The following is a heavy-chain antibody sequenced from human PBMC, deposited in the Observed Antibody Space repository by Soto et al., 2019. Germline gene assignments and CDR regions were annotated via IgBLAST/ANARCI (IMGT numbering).Heavy chain of an antibody. J-gene: IGHJ5*02. D-gene: IGHD2-2*01. CDR2: IIPTFGTA. V-gene: IGHV1-69*13. Sequence: SVKVSCKASGGTFSSYAISWVRQAPGQGLEWMGGIIPTFGTANYAQKFQGRVTITADESTSTAYMELSSLRSEDTAVYYCARDGEICSSTSCYELGNNWFDPWGKGTLVT. CDR1: GGTFSSYA. CDR3: ARDGEICSSTSCYELGNNWFDP.